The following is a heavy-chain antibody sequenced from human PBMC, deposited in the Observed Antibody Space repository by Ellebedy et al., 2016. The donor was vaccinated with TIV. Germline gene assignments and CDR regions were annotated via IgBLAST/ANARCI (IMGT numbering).Heavy chain of an antibody. J-gene: IGHJ4*02. D-gene: IGHD5-12*01. CDR3: ARDADIVATTLDY. CDR2: ISAYNGNT. Sequence: ASVKVSXXASGYTFTGYYMHWVRQAPGQGLEWMGWISAYNGNTNYAQKLQGRVTMTTDTSTSTAYMELRSLRSDDTAVYYCARDADIVATTLDYWGQGTLVTVSS. CDR1: GYTFTGYY. V-gene: IGHV1-18*04.